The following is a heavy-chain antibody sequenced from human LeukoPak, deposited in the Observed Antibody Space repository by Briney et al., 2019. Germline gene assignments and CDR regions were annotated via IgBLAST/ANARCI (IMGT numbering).Heavy chain of an antibody. CDR2: ITSSSDTM. D-gene: IGHD5-12*01. V-gene: IGHV3-48*02. CDR3: ARGRRGYSGYDFEY. CDR1: GFTFNNYI. J-gene: IGHJ4*02. Sequence: GGSLRLSCAASGFTFNNYIMNWVRQAPGKGLEWVSFITSSSDTMYHADSVKGRFTISRDNAKNSVYLQMNSLRDEDTALYYCARGRRGYSGYDFEYWGQGTLVTVSS.